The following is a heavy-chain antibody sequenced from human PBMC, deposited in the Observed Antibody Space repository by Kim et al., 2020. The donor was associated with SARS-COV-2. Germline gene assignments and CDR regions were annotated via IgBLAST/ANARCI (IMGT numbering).Heavy chain of an antibody. Sequence: GRFTNSRDNAKNSLYLQMNSLRAEDTAVYYCARDLTITIFGVVIDYYYMDVWGKGTTVTVSS. J-gene: IGHJ6*03. V-gene: IGHV3-48*03. CDR3: ARDLTITIFGVVIDYYYMDV. D-gene: IGHD3-3*01.